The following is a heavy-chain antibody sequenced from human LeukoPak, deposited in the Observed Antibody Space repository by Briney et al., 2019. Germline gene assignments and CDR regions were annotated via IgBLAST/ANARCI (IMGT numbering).Heavy chain of an antibody. Sequence: GGTLRLSCAASGFTFSSYGMSWVRQAPGKGLEWVANIKQDGSEKYYVDSVKGRFTISRDNAKNSLYLQMNSLRAEDTAVYYCAKELLAYYYYMDVWGKGTTVTISS. D-gene: IGHD2-21*01. CDR3: AKELLAYYYYMDV. CDR1: GFTFSSYG. J-gene: IGHJ6*03. V-gene: IGHV3-7*03. CDR2: IKQDGSEK.